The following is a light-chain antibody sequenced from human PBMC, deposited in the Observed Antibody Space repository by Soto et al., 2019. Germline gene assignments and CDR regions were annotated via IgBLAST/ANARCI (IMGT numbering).Light chain of an antibody. V-gene: IGKV3-15*01. CDR2: GAS. J-gene: IGKJ4*01. Sequence: EIVMTQSQATLSVSPGERATLSCRASQSVSSNLAWYQQKPGQTPRLLIYGASTRATGIPARSSGSGSGTEFTLTISSLQSEDFAVYYCQQYNNWLPLTFGGGTKVEIK. CDR3: QQYNNWLPLT. CDR1: QSVSSN.